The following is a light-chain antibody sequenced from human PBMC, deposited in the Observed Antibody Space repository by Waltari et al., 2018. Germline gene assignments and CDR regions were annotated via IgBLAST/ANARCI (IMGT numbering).Light chain of an antibody. CDR3: SSYAGSMTLV. V-gene: IGLV2-8*01. CDR2: EVT. J-gene: IGLJ2*01. Sequence: QSALTQPPSASGSPGQSVTISCTGTSSDVGRYNFVSWYQQHPGKAPKLIIYEVTERPSGGPDRVSGSKSGNTASLTVSGLQPEDEYYYYCSSYAGSMTLVFGGGTKLTVL. CDR1: SSDVGRYNF.